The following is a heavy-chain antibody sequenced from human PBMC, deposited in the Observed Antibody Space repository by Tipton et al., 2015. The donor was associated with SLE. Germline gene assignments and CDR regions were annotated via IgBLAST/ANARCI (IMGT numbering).Heavy chain of an antibody. CDR1: NGSISSSPYY. Sequence: TLSLTCTVSNGSISSSPYYWGWIRQSPGKGQYWVGSIYYSGSTYYNPSLKSRVTISVDTSRNQCSLNLTSVTAADAGVYYCARFPYYYMDVWGKGTTVTDSS. CDR3: ARFPYYYMDV. CDR2: IYYSGST. V-gene: IGHV4-39*07. J-gene: IGHJ6*03.